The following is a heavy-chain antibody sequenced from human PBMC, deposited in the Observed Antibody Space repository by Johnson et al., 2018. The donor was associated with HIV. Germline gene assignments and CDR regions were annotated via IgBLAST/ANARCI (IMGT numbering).Heavy chain of an antibody. V-gene: IGHV3-20*04. J-gene: IGHJ3*02. CDR2: INWNGGRT. CDR3: ARAPYNWNAGLFGAFDI. CDR1: GFTFDDFG. D-gene: IGHD1-20*01. Sequence: MMLVESGGGVVRPGGSLRLSCAASGFTFDDFGMGWVRQAPGKGLEWVSGINWNGGRTGYADSVKGRFTISRDNAKNSLYLKMNSLKAEDTAVYYCARAPYNWNAGLFGAFDIWGQGTMVTVSS.